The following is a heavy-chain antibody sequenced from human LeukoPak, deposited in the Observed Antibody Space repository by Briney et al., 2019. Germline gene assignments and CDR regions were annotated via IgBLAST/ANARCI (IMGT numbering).Heavy chain of an antibody. CDR1: GLTFSSYA. CDR2: ISGSGGST. CDR3: AKKGYYDGSGYYMYYFDH. Sequence: PGGSLRLSCAASGLTFSSYAMSWVRQAPGKGLGWVSAISGSGGSTYYADSVKGRFTISRDNSKNTLYLQMNSLRAEDTAVYYCAKKGYYDGSGYYMYYFDHWGQGTLVTVSS. V-gene: IGHV3-23*01. D-gene: IGHD3-22*01. J-gene: IGHJ4*02.